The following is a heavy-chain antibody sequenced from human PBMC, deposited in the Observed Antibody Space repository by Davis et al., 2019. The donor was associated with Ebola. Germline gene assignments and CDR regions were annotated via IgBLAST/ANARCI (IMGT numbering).Heavy chain of an antibody. Sequence: SETLSLTCAVSGGFVSSGGNSWSWIRQPPGKGLEWIGYYYYTGTTYYNPSLKSRVTISVDTSKNQFSLKLSSVTAADTAVYYCARGDSYYDPSGYYAGPEAPDHWGQGTLVSVSS. CDR1: GGFVSSGGNS. J-gene: IGHJ4*02. CDR2: YYYTGTT. CDR3: ARGDSYYDPSGYYAGPEAPDH. V-gene: IGHV4-30-4*07. D-gene: IGHD3-22*01.